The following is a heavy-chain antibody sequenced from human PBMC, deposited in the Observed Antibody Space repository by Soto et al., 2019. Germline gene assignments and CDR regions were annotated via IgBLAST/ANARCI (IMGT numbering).Heavy chain of an antibody. D-gene: IGHD6-6*01. J-gene: IGHJ4*02. V-gene: IGHV1-18*04. Sequence: ASVKLSCQASVYRLTTFYIHWVRQAPGQGLEWMGWISVYTGSTNYSQKLQGRVTMTTDTSTSTAYMELRSLRYDDTAVYFCARARIAARPVDYWGQGTLVTVSS. CDR1: VYRLTTFY. CDR3: ARARIAARPVDY. CDR2: ISVYTGST.